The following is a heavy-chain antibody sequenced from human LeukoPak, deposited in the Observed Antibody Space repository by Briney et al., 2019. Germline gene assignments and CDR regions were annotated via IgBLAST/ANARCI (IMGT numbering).Heavy chain of an antibody. CDR3: ARARSSGWYRDY. V-gene: IGHV3-21*01. CDR2: ISSSSYI. D-gene: IGHD6-19*01. CDR1: EFTFSSYS. Sequence: RPGGSLRLSCAASEFTFSSYSMNWVRQAPGKGLEWVSSISSSSYIYYADSVKGRFTISRDNAENSLYLQMNSLRAEDTAVYYCARARSSGWYRDYWGQGTLVTVSS. J-gene: IGHJ4*02.